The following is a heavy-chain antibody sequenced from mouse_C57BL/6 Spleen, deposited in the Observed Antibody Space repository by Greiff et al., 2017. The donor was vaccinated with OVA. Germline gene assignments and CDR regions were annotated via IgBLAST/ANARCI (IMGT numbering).Heavy chain of an antibody. CDR3: TRCTTVANFDY. CDR1: GYTFTDYE. J-gene: IGHJ2*01. V-gene: IGHV1-15*01. CDR2: IDPETGGT. Sequence: QVQLQQSGAELVRPGASVTLSCKASGYTFTDYEMHWVKQTPVHGLEWIGAIDPETGGTAYNQKFKGKAILTADKSSSTAYMELRSLTSEDSAVYYCTRCTTVANFDYWGQGTTLTVSS. D-gene: IGHD1-1*01.